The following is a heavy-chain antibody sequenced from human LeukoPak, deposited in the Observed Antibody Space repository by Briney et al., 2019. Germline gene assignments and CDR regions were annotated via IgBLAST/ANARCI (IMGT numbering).Heavy chain of an antibody. CDR1: RFTFSDYD. D-gene: IGHD1-1*01. Sequence: PGESLKISCAASRFTFSDYDMHWVRQATGKGLEWVSAIGTAGDTYYTGSVKGRFTISRENAKNSLYLQMNSLRAGDTAVYYCARVAKERVGGVYYFDYWGQGTLVTVSS. CDR2: IGTAGDT. V-gene: IGHV3-13*01. J-gene: IGHJ4*02. CDR3: ARVAKERVGGVYYFDY.